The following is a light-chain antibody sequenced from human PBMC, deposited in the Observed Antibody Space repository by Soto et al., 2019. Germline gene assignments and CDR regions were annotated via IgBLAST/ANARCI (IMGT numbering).Light chain of an antibody. Sequence: EIVMTQSPATLSVSPGERATLSCRASQSVSSNLAWYQQKPGQAPRLLIYGASTRATGIPARFSGSGSGTEFTLTISSLQSEDFEVYYCQQYNNWPPLTFGGATKVEIK. CDR1: QSVSSN. V-gene: IGKV3-15*01. CDR2: GAS. J-gene: IGKJ4*01. CDR3: QQYNNWPPLT.